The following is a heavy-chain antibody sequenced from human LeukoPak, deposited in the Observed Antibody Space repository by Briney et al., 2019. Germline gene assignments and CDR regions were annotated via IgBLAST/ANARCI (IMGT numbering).Heavy chain of an antibody. CDR2: INPSEGST. Sequence: ASVKVSCKASGYTFTNYYIHWVRQAPGQGGEWMGIINPSEGSTTYAQRFQGRVTSTRDTSTSTVYMGLRSLRSEDTAVYYCARHQGAGEYPFDYWGQGTLVTVSS. D-gene: IGHD2/OR15-2a*01. CDR3: ARHQGAGEYPFDY. V-gene: IGHV1-46*01. J-gene: IGHJ4*02. CDR1: GYTFTNYY.